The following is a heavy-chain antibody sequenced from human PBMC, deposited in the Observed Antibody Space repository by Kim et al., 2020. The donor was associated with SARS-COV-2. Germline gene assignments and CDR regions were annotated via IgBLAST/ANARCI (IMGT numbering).Heavy chain of an antibody. CDR3: AKGLGAWEKLPLIQN. J-gene: IGHJ4*02. V-gene: IGHV3-30*18. Sequence: GGSLRLSCAASGFTFSSYGIHWVRQAPGKGLEWVAVISYDGNYEYYADSVKGRFTISRDNSKNTLYLQMNSLRPEDTAVYYCAKGLGAWEKLPLIQNWGQGTLVTVSS. CDR2: ISYDGNYE. D-gene: IGHD1-26*01. CDR1: GFTFSSYG.